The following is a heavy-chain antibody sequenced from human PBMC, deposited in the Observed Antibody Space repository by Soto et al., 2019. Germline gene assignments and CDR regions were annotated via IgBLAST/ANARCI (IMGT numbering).Heavy chain of an antibody. CDR1: GFTFSSYA. Sequence: GGSLRLSCTASGFTFSSYAMSWVRQAPGKGLEWVSAISGSGGSTYYADSVKGRFTISRDNSKNTRYLQMNSLRAEDTAVYYCAKVTMIVVYGGPNWFDPWGQGTLVTVSS. J-gene: IGHJ5*02. D-gene: IGHD3-22*01. V-gene: IGHV3-23*01. CDR2: ISGSGGST. CDR3: AKVTMIVVYGGPNWFDP.